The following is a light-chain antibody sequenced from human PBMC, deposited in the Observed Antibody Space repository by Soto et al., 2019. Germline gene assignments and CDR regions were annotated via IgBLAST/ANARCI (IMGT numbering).Light chain of an antibody. CDR2: KAS. CDR3: QQYYSSSRA. Sequence: DIQMTQSPSTLSASVGDRVTITCRASQSIDSWLAWYQQKPGKAPKLLIYKASILETGVSSRFSGSGSGTEFTLTISSLQPDDFATYYCQQYYSSSRAFGQGTKVEIK. V-gene: IGKV1-5*03. J-gene: IGKJ1*01. CDR1: QSIDSW.